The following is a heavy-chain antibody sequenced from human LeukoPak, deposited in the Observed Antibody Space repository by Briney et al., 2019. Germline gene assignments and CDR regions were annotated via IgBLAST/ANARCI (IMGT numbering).Heavy chain of an antibody. Sequence: PGGSLRLSGAASGFTVSSNYMSWVRQAPGKGLEWVSVIYSGGTTYYADSVKGRFTISRDNSKNTLYLQMNSLRAEDTAVYYCARGIVAGYYFDYWGQGTLVTVSS. V-gene: IGHV3-66*02. J-gene: IGHJ4*02. CDR2: IYSGGTT. CDR3: ARGIVAGYYFDY. CDR1: GFTVSSNY. D-gene: IGHD2/OR15-2a*01.